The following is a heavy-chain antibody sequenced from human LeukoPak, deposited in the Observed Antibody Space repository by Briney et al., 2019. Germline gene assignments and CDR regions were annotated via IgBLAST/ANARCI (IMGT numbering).Heavy chain of an antibody. D-gene: IGHD3-10*01. Sequence: ASVKVSCKASGYTFTSYGISWVRQAPGQGLEWMGWISTYNDDTNYAQKFQGRVTMTTDTSTTTAYMGLRSLRSDDTAVYYCARDRAHGPGDYWGQGTLVTVSS. J-gene: IGHJ4*02. V-gene: IGHV1-18*01. CDR3: ARDRAHGPGDY. CDR2: ISTYNDDT. CDR1: GYTFTSYG.